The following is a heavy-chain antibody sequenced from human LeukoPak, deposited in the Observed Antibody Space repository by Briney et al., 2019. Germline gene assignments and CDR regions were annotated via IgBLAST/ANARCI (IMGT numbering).Heavy chain of an antibody. J-gene: IGHJ5*02. CDR3: ARGDTS. V-gene: IGHV3-30*02. D-gene: IGHD2-21*02. CDR1: GFNFSNYD. CDR2: IRNDRSNK. Sequence: PGGSLRLSCATSGFNFSNYDMHWVRQAPGKGLEWVAFIRNDRSNKYYADPVKGRFTISRDNSKNTLYLQMNSLRAEDTAVYYCARGDTSWGQGTLVTVSS.